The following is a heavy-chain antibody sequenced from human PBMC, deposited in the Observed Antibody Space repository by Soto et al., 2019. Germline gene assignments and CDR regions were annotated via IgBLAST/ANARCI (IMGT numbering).Heavy chain of an antibody. J-gene: IGHJ5*02. D-gene: IGHD6-19*01. CDR1: GGSISSGGYY. CDR3: ATLPPYSSGSSQEWFAP. Sequence: SETLSLTCTVSGGSISSGGYYWSWIRQHPGKGLEWIGYIYYSGSTYYNPSLKSRVTISVDTSKNQFSLKLSSVTAADTAVYYCATLPPYSSGSSQEWFAPWGQGTLVTVSS. CDR2: IYYSGST. V-gene: IGHV4-31*03.